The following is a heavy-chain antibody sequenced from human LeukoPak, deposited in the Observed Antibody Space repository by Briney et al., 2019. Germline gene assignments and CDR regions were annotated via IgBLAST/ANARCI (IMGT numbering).Heavy chain of an antibody. J-gene: IGHJ4*02. D-gene: IGHD6-6*01. CDR2: VYYTGST. CDR3: ARHFAYSSSSYFDY. V-gene: IGHV4-59*08. CDR1: GGPISSYY. Sequence: SETLSLTCTVSGGPISSYYWSWIRQPPGKGLEWIGYVYYTGSTNYNPSLKSRVTMFEDKSKNQFSLRLYSVTVADTAVYYCARHFAYSSSSYFDYWGQGSLVTVSS.